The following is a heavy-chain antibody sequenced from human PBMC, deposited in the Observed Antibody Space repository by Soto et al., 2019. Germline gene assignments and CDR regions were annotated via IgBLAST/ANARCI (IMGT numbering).Heavy chain of an antibody. CDR3: ASVGVVIIPAPDAFDI. J-gene: IGHJ3*02. V-gene: IGHV1-8*01. D-gene: IGHD3-3*01. Sequence: GASVKVSCKASGYTFTSYDINWVRQATGQGLEWMGWMNPNSGNTGYAQKFQGGVTMTRNTSISTAYMELSSLRSEDTAVYYCASVGVVIIPAPDAFDIWGQGTMVTVSS. CDR1: GYTFTSYD. CDR2: MNPNSGNT.